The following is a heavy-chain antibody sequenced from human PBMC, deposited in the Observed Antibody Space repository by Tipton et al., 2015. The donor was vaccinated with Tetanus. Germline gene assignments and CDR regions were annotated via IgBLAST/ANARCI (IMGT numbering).Heavy chain of an antibody. CDR1: GYSFSNSNFW. CDR2: IYPGDSNT. V-gene: IGHV5-51*01. J-gene: IGHJ4*02. CDR3: ARRRTTTALSYYLDS. D-gene: IGHD1/OR15-1a*01. Sequence: VQLVQSGAEVKKPGESLKISCKASGYSFSNSNFWIGWVRQMSGKGLEWMGIIYPGDSNTRYSPSFQGQVTISADRSISTAYLQWSSLKASDTAMYYCARRRTTTALSYYLDSWGQGTLVTVSS.